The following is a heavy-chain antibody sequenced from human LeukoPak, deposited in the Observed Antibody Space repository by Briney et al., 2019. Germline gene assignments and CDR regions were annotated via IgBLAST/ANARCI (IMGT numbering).Heavy chain of an antibody. CDR1: GFTFSNYG. J-gene: IGHJ1*01. CDR2: IWHDGSNK. Sequence: GGSLRLSCAASGFTFSNYGMHWVRQAPGKGLEWVAVIWHDGSNKYYADSVKGRFTISRDNSKNTLHLQMNSLRAEDTAVYYCAKDGGYCGGGSCYSGAEYFQHWGQGTLVTVSS. CDR3: AKDGGYCGGGSCYSGAEYFQH. V-gene: IGHV3-33*06. D-gene: IGHD2-15*01.